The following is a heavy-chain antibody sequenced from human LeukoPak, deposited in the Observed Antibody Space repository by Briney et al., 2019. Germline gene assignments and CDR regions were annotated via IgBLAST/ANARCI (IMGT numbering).Heavy chain of an antibody. CDR2: INPNSGGT. J-gene: IGHJ6*02. V-gene: IGHV1-2*02. CDR1: GYTFTGYY. Sequence: ASVKVSCKASGYTFTGYYMHWVRQAPGQGLEWMGWINPNSGGTNYAQKFQGRVTMTRDTSISTAYMELSRLRSDDTAVYYCARELVVPAAAFYYYYGMDVWGQGTMVTVS. CDR3: ARELVVPAAAFYYYYGMDV. D-gene: IGHD2-2*01.